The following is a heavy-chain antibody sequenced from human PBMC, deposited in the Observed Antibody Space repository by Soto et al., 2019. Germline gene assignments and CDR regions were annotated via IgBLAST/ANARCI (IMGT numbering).Heavy chain of an antibody. CDR1: GFSLSTSGVG. CDR3: AHRLIGYYYDSSGSNWFDP. CDR2: IYWDDDK. D-gene: IGHD3-22*01. Sequence: QITLKESGPTLVKPTQTLTLTCTFSGFSLSTSGVGVGWIRQPPGKALEWHALIYWDDDKRYSPSLKSRLTITKDTSKNQVVLTMTYMDPVDTATYYCAHRLIGYYYDSSGSNWFDPWGQGTLVTVSS. V-gene: IGHV2-5*02. J-gene: IGHJ5*02.